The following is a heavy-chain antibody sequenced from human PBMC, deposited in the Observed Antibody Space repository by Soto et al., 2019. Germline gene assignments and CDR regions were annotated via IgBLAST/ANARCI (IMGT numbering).Heavy chain of an antibody. CDR1: GFTFSYYN. Sequence: QVQLVESGGGVVQPGRSLRLSCAASGFTFSYYNMHWVRQAPGKGLEWVAVIPYDGTKSYYADSVKGRFTISRDNSKNTLYLPMYSLRADDTAVYYCAREVRQLGIAFVLWYWGQGTLVTVSS. CDR2: IPYDGTKS. V-gene: IGHV3-30*04. D-gene: IGHD7-27*01. J-gene: IGHJ4*02. CDR3: AREVRQLGIAFVLWY.